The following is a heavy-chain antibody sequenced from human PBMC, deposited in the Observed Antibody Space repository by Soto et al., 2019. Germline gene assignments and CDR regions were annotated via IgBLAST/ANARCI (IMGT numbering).Heavy chain of an antibody. Sequence: VASVKVSCKASGGTFRSYAISWVRQAPGQGLEWMGGIIPIFGTANYAQKFQGRVTITADKSTSTAYMELSSLRSEDTAVYYCARRSIIAAAGTAWYGMDVWGQGTTVTVSS. CDR2: IIPIFGTA. D-gene: IGHD6-13*01. J-gene: IGHJ6*02. CDR1: GGTFRSYA. CDR3: ARRSIIAAAGTAWYGMDV. V-gene: IGHV1-69*06.